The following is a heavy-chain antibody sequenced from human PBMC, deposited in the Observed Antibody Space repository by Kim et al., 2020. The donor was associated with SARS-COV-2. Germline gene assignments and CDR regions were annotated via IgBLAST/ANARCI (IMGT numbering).Heavy chain of an antibody. Sequence: SETLSLTCTVSGGSISSYYWSWIRQPPGKGLEWIGYIYYSGSTNYNPSLKSRVTISVDTSKNQFSLKLSSVTAADTAVYYCARDATGTTSVTLPLRWGFDPWGQGTLVTVSS. D-gene: IGHD1-7*01. CDR1: GGSISSYY. V-gene: IGHV4-59*13. CDR2: IYYSGST. J-gene: IGHJ5*02. CDR3: ARDATGTTSVTLPLRWGFDP.